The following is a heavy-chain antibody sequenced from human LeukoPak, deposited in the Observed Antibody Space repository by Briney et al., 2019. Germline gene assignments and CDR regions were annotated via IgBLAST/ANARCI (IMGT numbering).Heavy chain of an antibody. D-gene: IGHD5-24*01. Sequence: GGSLRLSCAASGFTFSSYGMHWVRQAPGKGLEWVAVISYDGSNKYYADSVKGRFTISRDNSKNTLYLQMNSLRAEDTAVYYCAKDRREMATTGYWGQGTLVTVYS. V-gene: IGHV3-30*18. CDR2: ISYDGSNK. CDR3: AKDRREMATTGY. J-gene: IGHJ4*02. CDR1: GFTFSSYG.